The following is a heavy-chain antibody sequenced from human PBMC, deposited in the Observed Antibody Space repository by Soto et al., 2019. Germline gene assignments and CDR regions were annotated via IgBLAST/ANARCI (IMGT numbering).Heavy chain of an antibody. D-gene: IGHD1-26*01. V-gene: IGHV1-2*02. Sequence: GASVKVSCKASGYTFTGYYMPWVRQAPGQGLEWMGWINPNSGGTDYAQKFQGRVTMTRDTSISTAYMELSRLRSDDTAVYYCAGGVLSGSYYNWFDPWGQGTPVTVSS. J-gene: IGHJ5*02. CDR2: INPNSGGT. CDR1: GYTFTGYY. CDR3: AGGVLSGSYYNWFDP.